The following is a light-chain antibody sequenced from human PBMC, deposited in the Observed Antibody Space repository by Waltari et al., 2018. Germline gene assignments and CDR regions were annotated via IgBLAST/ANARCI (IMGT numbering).Light chain of an antibody. J-gene: IGLJ1*01. Sequence: QSALTQPPSASGSPGQSVTISCTGTSNHIRAYDYVSWLQQHPGKPPKLVIYEVTKRPSGVPGRFSGSKSGNTASLTVSGLQADDEADYYCSSFAGSDNWGVFGTGTKVTVL. CDR3: SSFAGSDNWGV. V-gene: IGLV2-8*01. CDR1: SNHIRAYDY. CDR2: EVT.